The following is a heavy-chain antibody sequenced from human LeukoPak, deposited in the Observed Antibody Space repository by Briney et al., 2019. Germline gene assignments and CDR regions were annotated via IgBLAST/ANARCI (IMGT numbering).Heavy chain of an antibody. CDR1: GFTFTSHG. CDR2: IRYDGSNK. D-gene: IGHD3-10*01. CDR3: ARGRRSGGITMIRGVKDRGRFDF. J-gene: IGHJ5*01. V-gene: IGHV3-30*02. Sequence: GGSLRLSCGASGFTFTSHGMHWVRQAPGKGLEWVAHIRYDGSNKYYADSVKGRFTISRDDSKKMLYLQMNSLRPEDTAVYYCARGRRSGGITMIRGVKDRGRFDFWGQGTLVTVSS.